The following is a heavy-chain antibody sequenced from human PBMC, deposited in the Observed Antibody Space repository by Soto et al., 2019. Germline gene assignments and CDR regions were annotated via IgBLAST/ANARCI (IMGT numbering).Heavy chain of an antibody. CDR3: ARDDYYDSNNWFDP. CDR1: GVSIKTYY. CDR2: IYTTGSA. V-gene: IGHV4-4*07. D-gene: IGHD3-9*01. Sequence: PSETLSLTCAVSGVSIKTYYWSWIREPAGKGLEWIGRIYTTGSANHNPSLKSRVTMSVDTSKNQVSLKLTSVTAADAGVYYCARDDYYDSNNWFDPWGQGILVTVSS. J-gene: IGHJ5*02.